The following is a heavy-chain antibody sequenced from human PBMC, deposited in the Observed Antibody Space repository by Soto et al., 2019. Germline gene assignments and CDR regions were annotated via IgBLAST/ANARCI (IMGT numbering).Heavy chain of an antibody. Sequence: EVQLLESGGGLVQPGGSLRLSCAASGFTFSSHAMSWVRQAPGKGLEWVSAISGSGGSTYYADSVKGRFTISRDNSKNTLYLQMNSLRVEDTAVYYCAKDSWIVSSGWYVAFDIWGQGTMVTVSS. CDR3: AKDSWIVSSGWYVAFDI. J-gene: IGHJ3*02. CDR1: GFTFSSHA. D-gene: IGHD6-19*01. CDR2: ISGSGGST. V-gene: IGHV3-23*01.